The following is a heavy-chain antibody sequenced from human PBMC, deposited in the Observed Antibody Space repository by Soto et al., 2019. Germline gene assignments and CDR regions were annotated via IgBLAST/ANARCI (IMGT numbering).Heavy chain of an antibody. Sequence: PPETLSLTCTLSGDSITRTTYFWAWIPHPPGKGLEWIGSVYSSGRTYFNPSHTRRVSISVDWSKNQCSLKMASVTAADTATYYSASPDENSFPSGLDVGGQGSTVTVSS. CDR2: VYSSGRT. D-gene: IGHD4-4*01. CDR3: ASPDENSFPSGLDV. J-gene: IGHJ6*02. V-gene: IGHV4-39*01. CDR1: GDSITRTTYF.